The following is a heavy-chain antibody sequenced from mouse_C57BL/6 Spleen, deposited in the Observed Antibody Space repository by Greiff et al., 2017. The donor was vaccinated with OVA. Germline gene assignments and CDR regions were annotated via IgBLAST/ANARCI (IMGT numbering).Heavy chain of an antibody. CDR1: GFTFSDYY. Sequence: EVQLQESGGGLVQPGGSLKLSCAASGFTFSDYYMYWVRQTPEKRLEWVAYISNGGGSTYYPDTVKGRFTISRDNAKNTLYLQMCRLKSEDTAMYYCASNWVYYAMDYWGQGTSVTVSS. CDR3: ASNWVYYAMDY. D-gene: IGHD4-1*01. CDR2: ISNGGGST. J-gene: IGHJ4*01. V-gene: IGHV5-12*01.